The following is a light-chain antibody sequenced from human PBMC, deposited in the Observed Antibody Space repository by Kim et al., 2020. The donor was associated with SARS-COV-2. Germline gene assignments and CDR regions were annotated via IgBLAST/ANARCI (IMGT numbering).Light chain of an antibody. CDR3: QVWDSGTV. J-gene: IGLJ7*01. Sequence: SSELTQPLSVSVALGQTAIITCGGNNIGRKNVHWYQQKPGQAPVLVMYRNSDRPSGIPERFSGSNSGNTATLTISRAQAGDEADYYCQVWDSGTVFGGGTQLTVL. CDR2: RNS. V-gene: IGLV3-9*01. CDR1: NIGRKN.